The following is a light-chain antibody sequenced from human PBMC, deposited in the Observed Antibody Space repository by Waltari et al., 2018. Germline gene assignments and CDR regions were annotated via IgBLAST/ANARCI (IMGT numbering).Light chain of an antibody. J-gene: IGKJ1*01. CDR1: QSVLYSSDNENY. V-gene: IGKV4-1*01. CDR2: WAS. Sequence: DIVMTQSPDSLAVSLGERATINCKSSQSVLYSSDNENYLAWYQQKPGQPPKLLIFWASGRESGVPDRFSGSGSGTDFSLTISSLKAEDVAVYYCQQYYGTPLTFGQGTKVELK. CDR3: QQYYGTPLT.